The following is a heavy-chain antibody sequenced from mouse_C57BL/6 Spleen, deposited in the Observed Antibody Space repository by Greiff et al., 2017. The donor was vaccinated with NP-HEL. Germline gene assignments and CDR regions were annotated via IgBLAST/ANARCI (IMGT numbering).Heavy chain of an antibody. D-gene: IGHD3-2*02. J-gene: IGHJ3*01. CDR1: GFTFSSYA. V-gene: IGHV5-4*01. Sequence: EVKLVESGGGLVKPGGSLKLSCAASGFTFSSYAMSWVRQTPEQRLEWVATISDGGSYTYYPDNVKGRFPISRDNAKSNLYLQMSHLKSEDTAMYYCARDSRAAQARAWVAYWGQGTLVTVSA. CDR2: ISDGGSYT. CDR3: ARDSRAAQARAWVAY.